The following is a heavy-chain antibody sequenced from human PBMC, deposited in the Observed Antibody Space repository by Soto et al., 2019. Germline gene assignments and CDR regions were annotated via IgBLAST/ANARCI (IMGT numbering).Heavy chain of an antibody. D-gene: IGHD3-3*01. CDR2: ISAYSGNT. V-gene: IGHV1-18*04. CDR3: ARATTTFGVVTKIDF. CDR1: GYSFTDYG. Sequence: QVNLVQSGPEVKKPGASVRVSCRASGYSFTDYGVIWVRQAPGQGLEWMGWISAYSGNTHYAQKFQDRVTMTTDASTTTAYMELRSLTSDDTAVYYCARATTTFGVVTKIDFWGQGALVTVSS. J-gene: IGHJ4*02.